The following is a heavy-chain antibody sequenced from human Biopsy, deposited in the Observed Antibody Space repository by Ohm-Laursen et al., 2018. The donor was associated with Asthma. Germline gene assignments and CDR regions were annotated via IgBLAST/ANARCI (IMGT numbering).Heavy chain of an antibody. J-gene: IGHJ5*02. CDR1: GFAVSRDH. CDR3: ARQSGQEYGDSIPFDT. D-gene: IGHD3-22*01. Sequence: SLRLSCAAPGFAVSRDHMFWVRQAPGKGLEWVSSITGSGGFTYYADSVKGRFTISRDNSRNRLYLQINSLTVEDSAVYFCARQSGQEYGDSIPFDTWGQGTLVTVSS. V-gene: IGHV3-66*02. CDR2: ITGSGGFT.